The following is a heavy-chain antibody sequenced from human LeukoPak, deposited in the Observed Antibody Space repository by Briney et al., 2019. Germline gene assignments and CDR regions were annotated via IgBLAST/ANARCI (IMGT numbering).Heavy chain of an antibody. Sequence: SETLSLSCTVYGDSISSSHYYWGWIRQSPGKGLKWIGSIYSGGETHYNPSLNSRVTIFLDTSKNRFSLNLISVTATDTAVYYCVRDYSNFVQGDWGQGTLVNVSS. J-gene: IGHJ4*02. CDR1: GDSISSSHYY. V-gene: IGHV4-39*02. D-gene: IGHD4-11*01. CDR2: IYSGGET. CDR3: VRDYSNFVQGD.